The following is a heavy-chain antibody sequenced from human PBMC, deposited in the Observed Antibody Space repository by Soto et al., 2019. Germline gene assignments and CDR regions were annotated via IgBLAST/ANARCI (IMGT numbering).Heavy chain of an antibody. D-gene: IGHD6-19*01. CDR3: AREPIAVAGIRSYYYYGMDV. CDR2: IIPIFGTA. J-gene: IGHJ6*02. V-gene: IGHV1-69*12. Sequence: QVQLVQSGAEVKKPGSSVKVSCKASGGTFSSYAISWVRQAPGQGLEWMGGIIPIFGTANYAQKFQGRVTITADEATSTDYMELSSPRSEDTAVYYCAREPIAVAGIRSYYYYGMDVWGQGTTVTVSS. CDR1: GGTFSSYA.